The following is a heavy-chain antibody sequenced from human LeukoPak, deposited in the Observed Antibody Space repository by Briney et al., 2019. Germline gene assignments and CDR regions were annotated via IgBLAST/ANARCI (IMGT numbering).Heavy chain of an antibody. V-gene: IGHV3-23*01. J-gene: IGHJ6*02. D-gene: IGHD2-15*01. CDR3: AKDEGWAAAFRGYYYYGMDV. CDR2: ISGSGGST. Sequence: GGSLRLSCAASGFTFSSYAMSWVRQAPGKGLEWVSAISGSGGSTYYADSVKGRFTISRDNSKNTLYLQMNSLRAEDTAVYYWAKDEGWAAAFRGYYYYGMDVWGQGTTVTVSS. CDR1: GFTFSSYA.